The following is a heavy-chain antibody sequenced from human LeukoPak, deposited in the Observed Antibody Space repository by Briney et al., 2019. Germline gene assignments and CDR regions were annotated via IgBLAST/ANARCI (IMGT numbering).Heavy chain of an antibody. Sequence: ASVKVSCKASGYTFSSYAMHWVRQAPGQRLEWMGWINAGNGNTKYSQKFQGRVTITRDTSASTAYMELSSLRSEDTAVYYCAREWDYDAFDIWGQGTMVTVSS. CDR3: AREWDYDAFDI. CDR2: INAGNGNT. J-gene: IGHJ3*02. V-gene: IGHV1-3*01. CDR1: GYTFSSYA. D-gene: IGHD1-26*01.